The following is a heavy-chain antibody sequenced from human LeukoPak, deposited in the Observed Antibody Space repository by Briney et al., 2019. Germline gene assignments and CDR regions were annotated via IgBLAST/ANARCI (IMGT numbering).Heavy chain of an antibody. J-gene: IGHJ4*02. CDR1: GFTFSSYA. V-gene: IGHV3-23*01. CDR2: ISGSDGST. CDR3: ANEWVTTVTSFDY. D-gene: IGHD4-17*01. Sequence: PGGSLRLSCAASGFTFSSYAMSWVRQAPGKGLEWVSGISGSDGSTNYADSVKGRFTISRDNSKNTLYLQMNSLRAEDTAVYYCANEWVTTVTSFDYWGQGTLVTVSS.